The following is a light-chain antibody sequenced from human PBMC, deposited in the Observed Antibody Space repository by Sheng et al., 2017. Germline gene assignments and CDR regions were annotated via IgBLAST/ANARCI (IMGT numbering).Light chain of an antibody. J-gene: IGKJ1*01. V-gene: IGKV1-5*03. CDR1: QSISSW. Sequence: DIQMTQSPSTLSASVGDRVTITCRASQSISSWLAWYQQKPGKAPNLLIYKASTLETGVPSRFSGSGSGTEFTLTISSLQPGDFATYYCQQYNSYWTFGQGTKVEIK. CDR2: KAS. CDR3: QQYNSYWT.